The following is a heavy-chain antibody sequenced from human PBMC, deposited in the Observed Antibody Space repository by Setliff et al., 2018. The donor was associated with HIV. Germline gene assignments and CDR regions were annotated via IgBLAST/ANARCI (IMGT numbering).Heavy chain of an antibody. Sequence: GGSLRLSCGASGFIFSDSWMDWVRQAPGKGLEWVATIKKDGREKYYVDSVKGRFTISRDNARTSLYLEVSSLRVEDTAVYFCASMWKVGAWGRGTLVTVSS. CDR2: IKKDGREK. J-gene: IGHJ5*02. V-gene: IGHV3-7*03. D-gene: IGHD1-26*01. CDR1: GFIFSDSW. CDR3: ASMWKVGA.